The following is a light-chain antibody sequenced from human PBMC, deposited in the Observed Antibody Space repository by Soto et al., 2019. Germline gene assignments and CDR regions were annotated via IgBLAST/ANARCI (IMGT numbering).Light chain of an antibody. CDR1: QTVFYSSNNKNY. J-gene: IGKJ1*01. CDR2: WAS. CDR3: QQYYISPPT. Sequence: DIVMTQSPDSLAVSLGERATINCKSSQTVFYSSNNKNYLAWYQQKPGHPPNLLLYWASTRESGVPDRFSGSGSGTDFTLTISSLQAEDVAVYYCQQYYISPPTFGQGTKVEIK. V-gene: IGKV4-1*01.